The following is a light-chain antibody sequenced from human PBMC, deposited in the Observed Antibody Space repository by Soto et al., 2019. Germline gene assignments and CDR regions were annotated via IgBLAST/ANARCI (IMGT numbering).Light chain of an antibody. CDR2: DVT. CDR1: SSDVGGYIY. Sequence: QYVQSHPASVSWSPGHAITISCTGTSSDVGGYIYVSWYQQHPGKAPKLMIYDVTSRPSGVSYRFSGSKSGNTASLTISGLQAEEEADYYCSSYTTSSYYVFGTGTRVTVL. J-gene: IGLJ1*01. V-gene: IGLV2-14*01. CDR3: SSYTTSSYYV.